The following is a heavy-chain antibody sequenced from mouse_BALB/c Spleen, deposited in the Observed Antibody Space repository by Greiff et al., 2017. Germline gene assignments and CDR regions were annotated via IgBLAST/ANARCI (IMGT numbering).Heavy chain of an antibody. D-gene: IGHD2-10*01. CDR1: GYTFTSYV. V-gene: IGHV1-14*01. CDR2: INPYNDGT. J-gene: IGHJ2*01. Sequence: EVKLQQSGPELVKPGASVKMSCKASGYTFTSYVMHWVKQKPGQGLEWIGYINPYNDGTKYNEKFKGKATLTSDKSSSTAYMELSSLTSEDSAVYYCARETYYDNFDYWGQGTTLTVSS. CDR3: ARETYYDNFDY.